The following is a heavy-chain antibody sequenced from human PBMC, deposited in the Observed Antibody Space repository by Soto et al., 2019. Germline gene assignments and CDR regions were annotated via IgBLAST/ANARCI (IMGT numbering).Heavy chain of an antibody. Sequence: QVQLVQSGAEVKKPGSSVKVSCKASGGTFSSYTISWVRQAPGQGLEWMGRIIPILGIANYAQKFQGRVTITADKSTSTAYMELSSLRSEDTAVYYCARDKVLTRDSGEDYWGQGTLVTVSS. D-gene: IGHD7-27*01. V-gene: IGHV1-69*08. CDR2: IIPILGIA. CDR3: ARDKVLTRDSGEDY. CDR1: GGTFSSYT. J-gene: IGHJ4*02.